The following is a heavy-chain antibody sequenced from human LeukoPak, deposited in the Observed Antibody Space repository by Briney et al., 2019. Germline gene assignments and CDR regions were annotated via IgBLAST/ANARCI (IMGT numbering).Heavy chain of an antibody. Sequence: PSETLSLTCTVSGGSISAYYWSWIRQPPGKGLEWIGYIYSSGSTNYNPSLKSRVTISVDTSKNQFSLNLSSVTAADTAIYYCARHSSSSRGWFDPWGQGILVTASS. CDR1: GGSISAYY. J-gene: IGHJ5*02. V-gene: IGHV4-59*08. CDR2: IYSSGST. CDR3: ARHSSSSRGWFDP. D-gene: IGHD6-6*01.